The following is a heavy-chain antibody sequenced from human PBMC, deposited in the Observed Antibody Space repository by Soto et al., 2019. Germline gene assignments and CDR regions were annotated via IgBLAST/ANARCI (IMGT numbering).Heavy chain of an antibody. CDR3: GRTYSSSWSPFDY. D-gene: IGHD6-13*01. CDR2: INQRGST. V-gene: IGHV4-34*01. CDR1: GGSFSGYY. Sequence: QVQLQQWGAGLLKPSETLSLTCAVYGGSFSGYYWSWIRQPPGKGLEWIGEINQRGSTNYNPSLTCRVTISVHTSKNPFSLNLSSVTAADTAVHYCGRTYSSSWSPFDYWGQGTLVTLSS. J-gene: IGHJ4*02.